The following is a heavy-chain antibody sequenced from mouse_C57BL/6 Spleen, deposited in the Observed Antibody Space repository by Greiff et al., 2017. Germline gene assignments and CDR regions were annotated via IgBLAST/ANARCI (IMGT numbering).Heavy chain of an antibody. V-gene: IGHV1-82*01. CDR3: ARRAYGSSYGYFDV. Sequence: SGPELVKPGASVKISCKASGYAFSSSWMNWVKQRPGKGLEWIGRIYPGDGDTNYNGKFKGKATLTADKSSSTAYMQLSSLTSEDSAVYFCARRAYGSSYGYFDVWGTGTTVTVSS. D-gene: IGHD1-1*01. CDR1: GYAFSSSW. CDR2: IYPGDGDT. J-gene: IGHJ1*03.